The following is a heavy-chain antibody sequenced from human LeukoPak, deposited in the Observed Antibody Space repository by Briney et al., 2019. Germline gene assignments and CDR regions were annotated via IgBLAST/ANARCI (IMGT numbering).Heavy chain of an antibody. Sequence: ASVKVSCKASGYTFTSYYMHWVRQAPGQGLEWMEVINPSGGSTSYAQKFQGRVTMTRDMSTSTVYMELSSLRSEDTAVYYCAKDHQGGDNYESSGKDYWGQGTLVTVSS. V-gene: IGHV1-46*01. CDR1: GYTFTSYY. CDR2: INPSGGST. J-gene: IGHJ4*02. CDR3: AKDHQGGDNYESSGKDY. D-gene: IGHD3-22*01.